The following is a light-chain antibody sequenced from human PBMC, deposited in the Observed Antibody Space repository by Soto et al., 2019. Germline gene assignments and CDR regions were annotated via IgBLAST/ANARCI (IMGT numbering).Light chain of an antibody. CDR2: QTS. V-gene: IGKV3D-15*03. CDR3: HQRQSWPRT. J-gene: IGKJ1*01. CDR1: QNINTR. Sequence: DIQMTQSPSTLSASVGDSVTITCRASQNINTRLAWYQHRPGQAPRLLIYQTSIRAAGIPARFSASGTGTDFTLTISDVQPEDFAVYYCHQRQSWPRTFGQGTKVDIK.